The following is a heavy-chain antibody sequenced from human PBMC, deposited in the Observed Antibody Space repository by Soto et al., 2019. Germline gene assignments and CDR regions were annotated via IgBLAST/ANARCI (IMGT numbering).Heavy chain of an antibody. CDR3: ARDRLYDSNTYYYKYGMDV. V-gene: IGHV3-30-3*01. D-gene: IGHD3-22*01. J-gene: IGHJ6*02. CDR1: GFTFRSYA. Sequence: RWSLRLSCAASGFTFRSYAMYWFRQAPGKGLEWVTVISYDGTNNYYADSVKGRFTVSRDNSKNTLYLQMNSLRAEDTAVYYCARDRLYDSNTYYYKYGMDVWGQGTTVTVSS. CDR2: ISYDGTNN.